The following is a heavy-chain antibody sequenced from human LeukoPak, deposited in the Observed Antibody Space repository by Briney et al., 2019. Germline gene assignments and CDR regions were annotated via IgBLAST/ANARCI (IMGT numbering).Heavy chain of an antibody. D-gene: IGHD5-12*01. CDR3: ARDGCYSGYDFDS. CDR2: IGTSNTK. Sequence: GGSLRLSCAASGFSFSSYNMNWVRQAPGKGLELVSYIGTSNTKYYADSVRGRFTISRDNGKNSVYLQMSSLRSEDAAVYYCARDGCYSGYDFDSWGQGTLVTVSS. CDR1: GFSFSSYN. J-gene: IGHJ4*02. V-gene: IGHV3-48*01.